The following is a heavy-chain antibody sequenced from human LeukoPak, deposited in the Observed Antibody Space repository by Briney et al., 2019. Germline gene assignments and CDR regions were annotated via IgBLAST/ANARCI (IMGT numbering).Heavy chain of an antibody. Sequence: PSQTLSLTCTVSGASISSGLYYWNWIRQPAGKGLEWIGRIYNNGRTNYNPSLKSRVTISVETSKNQFSLRPSSVTAMDTAVYYCASSNWLRDANFDFWGQGTLVTVSS. D-gene: IGHD6-19*01. J-gene: IGHJ4*02. CDR3: ASSNWLRDANFDF. CDR2: IYNNGRT. CDR1: GASISSGLYY. V-gene: IGHV4-61*02.